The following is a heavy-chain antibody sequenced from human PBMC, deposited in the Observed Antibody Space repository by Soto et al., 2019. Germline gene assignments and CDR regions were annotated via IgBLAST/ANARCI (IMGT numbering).Heavy chain of an antibody. V-gene: IGHV3-15*07. Sequence: DVQLVESGGGLVQPGGSLRLSCAASGFIFSDAWMNWVRQAPGKGLEWVGRIRSEADGGTTDYAAPVEGRFTISRDDSKNTLYLQMNSLKIEDTAVYYCTDTSVSGNSSWDYWGQGTLVTVSS. CDR3: TDTSVSGNSSWDY. CDR1: GFIFSDAW. J-gene: IGHJ4*02. D-gene: IGHD6-13*01. CDR2: IRSEADGGTT.